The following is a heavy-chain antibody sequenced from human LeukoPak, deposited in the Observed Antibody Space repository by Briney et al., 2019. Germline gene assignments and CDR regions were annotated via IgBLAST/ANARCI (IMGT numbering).Heavy chain of an antibody. V-gene: IGHV5-51*01. D-gene: IGHD4-23*01. Sequence: GESLKISCKGSGYSFTSYWIGWVRQMPGKGLEWMGIIYPGDSDARYSPSFQGQVTISADKSIATAYLHWSSLKASDTAMYYCATLEDDYGGNSPLDYWGQGTLVTVSS. CDR1: GYSFTSYW. J-gene: IGHJ4*02. CDR3: ATLEDDYGGNSPLDY. CDR2: IYPGDSDA.